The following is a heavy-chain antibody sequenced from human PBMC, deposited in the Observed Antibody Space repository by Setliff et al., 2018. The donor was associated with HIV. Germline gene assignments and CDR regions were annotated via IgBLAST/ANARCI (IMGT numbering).Heavy chain of an antibody. CDR2: IYYSGNT. J-gene: IGHJ1*01. V-gene: IGHV4-34*01. D-gene: IGHD6-13*01. Sequence: PSETLSLTCAVYGGSFSGYYWGWLRQPPGKGLEWIGSIYYSGNTYYNPSLKSRVTISTDTSRNQFSLRLSSVTAADTAIYYCARVPTSSWYVTTQRTKEYFHHWGQGTLVTVSS. CDR1: GGSFSGYY. CDR3: ARVPTSSWYVTTQRTKEYFHH.